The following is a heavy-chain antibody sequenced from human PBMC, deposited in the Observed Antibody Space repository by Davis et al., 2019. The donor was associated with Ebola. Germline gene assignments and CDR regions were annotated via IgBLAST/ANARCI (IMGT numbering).Heavy chain of an antibody. D-gene: IGHD2-2*01. CDR2: ISAYNGNT. CDR1: GYTFTSYG. V-gene: IGHV1-18*01. Sequence: AASVKVSCKASGYTFTSYGISWVRQAPGQGLEWMGWISAYNGNTNYAQKLQGRVTMTTDTSTRTAYMELRSLRSDDTAVYYCARGGYCSSTSCYWDPYYYYYGMDVWGQGTTVTVSS. J-gene: IGHJ6*02. CDR3: ARGGYCSSTSCYWDPYYYYYGMDV.